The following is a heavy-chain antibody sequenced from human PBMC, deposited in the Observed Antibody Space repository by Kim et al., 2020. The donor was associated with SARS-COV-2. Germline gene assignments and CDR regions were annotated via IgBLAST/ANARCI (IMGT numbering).Heavy chain of an antibody. V-gene: IGHV3-21*01. D-gene: IGHD6-13*01. CDR2: ISSSSSYI. CDR3: AMYSSSYYGMDV. CDR1: GFTFSSYS. Sequence: GGSLRLSCAASGFTFSSYSMNWVRQAPGQGLEWVSSISSSSSYIYYADSVKGRFTISRDNAKNSLYLQMNSLRAEDTAVYYCAMYSSSYYGMDVWGQGTTVTVSS. J-gene: IGHJ6*02.